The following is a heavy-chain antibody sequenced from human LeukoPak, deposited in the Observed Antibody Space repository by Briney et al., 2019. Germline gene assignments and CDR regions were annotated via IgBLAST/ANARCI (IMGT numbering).Heavy chain of an antibody. CDR1: GFTFSSYA. CDR2: ISGSGGST. J-gene: IGHJ4*02. Sequence: PGGSLRLSCAASGFTFSSYAMSWVRQAPRKGLEWVSAISGSGGSTYYADSVKGRFTISRDNAKNSLYLQMNSLRAEDSAIYYCARVDRSGLSPSHIDNWGQGTLVTVSS. D-gene: IGHD3-22*01. CDR3: ARVDRSGLSPSHIDN. V-gene: IGHV3-23*01.